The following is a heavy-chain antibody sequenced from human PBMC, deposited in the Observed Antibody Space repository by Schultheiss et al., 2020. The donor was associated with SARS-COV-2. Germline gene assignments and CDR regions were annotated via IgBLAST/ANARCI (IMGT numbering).Heavy chain of an antibody. CDR1: GFTFSGSA. CDR2: ISYDGSNK. J-gene: IGHJ4*02. D-gene: IGHD3-3*01. CDR3: AKVGFWSGYSNFDY. V-gene: IGHV3-30*04. Sequence: GGSLRLSCAASGFTFSGSAMHWVRQAPGKGLEWVAVISYDGSNKYYADSVKGRFTISRDNSKNTLYLQMNSLRAEDTAVYYCAKVGFWSGYSNFDYWGQGTLVTVSS.